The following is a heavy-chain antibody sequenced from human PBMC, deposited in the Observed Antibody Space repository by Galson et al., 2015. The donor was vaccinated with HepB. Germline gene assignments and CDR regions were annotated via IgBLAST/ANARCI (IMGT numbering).Heavy chain of an antibody. CDR1: GFTVSSNY. CDR2: IYSGGST. Sequence: SLRLSCAASGFTVSSNYMSWVRQAPGKGLEWVSVIYSGGSTYYADSVKGRFTISRDNSKNTLYLQMNSLRAEDTAVYYCASSSTYGDPFDYWGQGTLVTVSS. CDR3: ASSSTYGDPFDY. D-gene: IGHD4-17*01. J-gene: IGHJ4*02. V-gene: IGHV3-66*01.